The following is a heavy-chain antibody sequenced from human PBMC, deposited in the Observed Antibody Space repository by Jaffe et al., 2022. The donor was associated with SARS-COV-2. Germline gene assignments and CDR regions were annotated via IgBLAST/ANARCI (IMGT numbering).Heavy chain of an antibody. J-gene: IGHJ6*03. CDR1: GGSISTSGFY. CDR2: IYYSGST. Sequence: QLQLQESGPGLVKPSETLSLTCTVSGGSISTSGFYWGWIRQPPGKGLEWIGSIYYSGSTNYNPSLRSRVTISADTPENQFSLKLSSVTAADTGVYYCVESRAWLDDILTGSRDYYYYMDVWGKGTTVTVSS. D-gene: IGHD3-9*01. CDR3: VESRAWLDDILTGSRDYYYYMDV. V-gene: IGHV4-39*01.